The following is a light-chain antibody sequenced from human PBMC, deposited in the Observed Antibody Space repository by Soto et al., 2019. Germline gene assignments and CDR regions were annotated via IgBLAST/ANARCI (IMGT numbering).Light chain of an antibody. J-gene: IGLJ2*01. CDR3: QPTDSSGNSVV. CDR2: KDS. V-gene: IGLV3-25*03. CDR1: ALPKQY. Sequence: SYELTQPPSVSVSPGQTGRITCSGDALPKQYAHWYQQKSGQAPVMVIYKDSERPSGIPERFSGSSSGTTVTLTLSGVQAEDEAHYYCQPTDSSGNSVVFGGGTKLTVL.